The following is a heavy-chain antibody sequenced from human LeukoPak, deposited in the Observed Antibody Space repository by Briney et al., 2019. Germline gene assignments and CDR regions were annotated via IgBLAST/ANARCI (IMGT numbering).Heavy chain of an antibody. D-gene: IGHD3-3*01. Sequence: GGSLRLSCAASGFTFSSYWMNWVRQAPGKGLEWVANIKQDGSEKYYVDSVKGRFTISRDNAKNSLYLQMNSLRAEDTAVYYCARDFPWSGYYTPPALDYWGQGTLVTVSS. CDR1: GFTFSSYW. CDR2: IKQDGSEK. J-gene: IGHJ4*02. CDR3: ARDFPWSGYYTPPALDY. V-gene: IGHV3-7*01.